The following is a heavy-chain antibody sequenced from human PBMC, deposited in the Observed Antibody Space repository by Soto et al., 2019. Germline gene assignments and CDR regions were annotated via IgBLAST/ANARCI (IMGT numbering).Heavy chain of an antibody. Sequence: EVQLVASGGGLVQPGGSLRLSCVASGFSLSDHYMDWVRQAPGKGLEWLGLIRNEPYGYTTNYAASVKGRFTISRDDSNNSLFLQTDSLTAEDAAIYYCADVTWNRHYLPWGQGTLVTVSS. CDR1: GFSLSDHY. V-gene: IGHV3-72*01. CDR2: IRNEPYGYTT. J-gene: IGHJ4*02. D-gene: IGHD1-1*01. CDR3: ADVTWNRHYLP.